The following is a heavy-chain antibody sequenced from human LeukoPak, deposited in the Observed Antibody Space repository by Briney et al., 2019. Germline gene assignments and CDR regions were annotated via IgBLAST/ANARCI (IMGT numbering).Heavy chain of an antibody. CDR3: ARATAVLLWFGELLRPSPFFDY. D-gene: IGHD3-10*01. CDR1: GGSISSYY. J-gene: IGHJ4*02. CDR2: IYTSGST. V-gene: IGHV4-4*07. Sequence: SETLSLTCTVSGGSISSYYWSWIRQPAGKGLEWIGRIYTSGSTNYNPSLKSRVTISVDTSKNQFSLKLSSVTAADTAVYYCARATAVLLWFGELLRPSPFFDYWGQGTLVTVSS.